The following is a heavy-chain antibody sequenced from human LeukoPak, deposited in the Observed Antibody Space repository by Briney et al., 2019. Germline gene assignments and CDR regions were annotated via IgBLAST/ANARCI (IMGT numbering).Heavy chain of an antibody. J-gene: IGHJ4*02. D-gene: IGHD6-19*01. CDR2: INPNSGGT. CDR3: ARDPGVSVAAYYFDY. V-gene: IGHV1-2*02. Sequence: GASVKASCKASGYTFTAYYMHWLRQAPGQELEWRGWINPNSGGTNYAQKFQGRVTMTRDTSISTAYMELSRLRSDDTAVYYCARDPGVSVAAYYFDYWGQGTLVTVSS. CDR1: GYTFTAYY.